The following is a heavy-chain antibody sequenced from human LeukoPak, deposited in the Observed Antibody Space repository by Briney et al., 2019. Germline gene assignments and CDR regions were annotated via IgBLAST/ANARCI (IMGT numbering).Heavy chain of an antibody. CDR1: GGSISSGTW. CDR2: IYHSGST. Sequence: PSETLSLTCAVSGGSISSGTWWSWVRQPPGKGLEWIGEIYHSGSTNNNPSLKSRVTISVDKSKNQFSLKLSSVTAADTAVYYCASSYYYGSGSYYSQTGNWFDPWGQGTLVTVSS. J-gene: IGHJ5*02. D-gene: IGHD3-10*01. CDR3: ASSYYYGSGSYYSQTGNWFDP. V-gene: IGHV4-4*02.